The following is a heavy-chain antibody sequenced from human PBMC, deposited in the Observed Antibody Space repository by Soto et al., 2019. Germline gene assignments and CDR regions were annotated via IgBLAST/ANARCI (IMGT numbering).Heavy chain of an antibody. V-gene: IGHV1-69*02. CDR2: INPILSMS. D-gene: IGHD3-10*01. CDR1: GDTFSFYT. CDR3: ATSYGSGYRAFDY. J-gene: IGHJ4*02. Sequence: QVQLVQSGAEVKKPGSSVKVSCKASGDTFSFYTINWVRQAPGLGLEWVGRINPILSMSNYAQKFQGRVTMTADKSTNTAYMELRSLISEDTAMYYCATSYGSGYRAFDYWGQGALVTVSS.